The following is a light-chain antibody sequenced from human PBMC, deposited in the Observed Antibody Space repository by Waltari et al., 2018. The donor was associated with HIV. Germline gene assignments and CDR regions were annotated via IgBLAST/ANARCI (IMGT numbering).Light chain of an antibody. CDR3: CSYAKLTTHYVL. J-gene: IGLJ2*01. CDR2: GVS. CDR1: TTDIGGYNY. Sequence: QSALTQPASVSGSPGQSITISCNGTTTDIGGYNYVSWYQRHPDKAPQLNIFGVSNRPAGSSSRCSGSKAGTTASLTISGLQAEDEADYYCCSYAKLTTHYVLFGGGTKLTVL. V-gene: IGLV2-14*03.